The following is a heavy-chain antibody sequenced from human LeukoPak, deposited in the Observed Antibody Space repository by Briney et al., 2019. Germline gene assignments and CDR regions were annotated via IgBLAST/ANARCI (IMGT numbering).Heavy chain of an antibody. J-gene: IGHJ4*02. D-gene: IGHD3-16*01. CDR2: IYHSGST. V-gene: IGHV4-38-2*01. CDR3: ARLGGSPGTVPGFSY. CDR1: GYSISSGYY. Sequence: ASETLSLTCAVSGYSISSGYYWGWIRQPPGKGLEWIGGIYHSGSTYYNPSLKSRVTISVDTSKNQFSLKLSSVTAADTAVYYCARLGGSPGTVPGFSYWGQGTLVTVSS.